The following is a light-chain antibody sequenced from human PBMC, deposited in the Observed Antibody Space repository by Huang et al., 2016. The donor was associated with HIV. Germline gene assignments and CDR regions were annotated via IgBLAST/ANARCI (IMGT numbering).Light chain of an antibody. CDR3: QQYNNWPPKII. CDR1: QSVSSN. CDR2: GTS. Sequence: EIVLTQSPATLSVSPGERATLSCRASQSVSSNIVWYQQKPGQAPRLLIYGTSTRATRSPARFSGSGSGTEFTLTISSLQSEDVAVYYCQQYNNWPPKIIFGGGTKVEIK. J-gene: IGKJ4*01. V-gene: IGKV3D-15*01.